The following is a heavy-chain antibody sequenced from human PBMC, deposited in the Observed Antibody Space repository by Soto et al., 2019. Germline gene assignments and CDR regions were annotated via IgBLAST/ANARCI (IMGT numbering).Heavy chain of an antibody. D-gene: IGHD2-21*02. V-gene: IGHV1-46*01. CDR1: GYILSSYN. CDR2: INPSGGRT. J-gene: IGHJ4*02. CDR3: ARTYCAADCPRRDFDY. Sequence: ASVKVSCKASGYILSSYNMHWVRQAPGEGLEWMGIINPSGGRTSYAQKFQDRVTMTRDTSTNTVYMELSSLRSDDTAVYYCARTYCAADCPRRDFDYWGQGTLVTVSS.